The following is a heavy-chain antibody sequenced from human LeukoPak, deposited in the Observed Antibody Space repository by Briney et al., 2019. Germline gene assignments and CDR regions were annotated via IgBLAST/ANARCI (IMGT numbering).Heavy chain of an antibody. CDR1: GGSFSGYY. Sequence: PSETLSLTCAVYGGSFSGYYWSWIRQPPGKGLEWIGEINHSGSTNYNPSLKSRVTISVDTSKNQFSLKLSSVTAADTAVYYCARGRIAARGGWFDPWGQGTLVTVSS. CDR2: INHSGST. V-gene: IGHV4-34*01. CDR3: ARGRIAARGGWFDP. D-gene: IGHD6-6*01. J-gene: IGHJ5*02.